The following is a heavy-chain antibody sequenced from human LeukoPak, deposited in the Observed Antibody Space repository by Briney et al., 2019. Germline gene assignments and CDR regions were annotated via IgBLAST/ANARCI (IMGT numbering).Heavy chain of an antibody. CDR1: GXSISSYY. J-gene: IGHJ4*02. V-gene: IGHV4-59*08. Sequence: SETLSLTCTVSGXSISSYYWSWIRQPPGKGLEWIGYISYSGSTNYNPSLKSRVTISADTSKNQVSLTLSSVTAADTAVYYCARHPELYFFDYWGQGTLVTVSS. CDR2: ISYSGST. D-gene: IGHD3-10*01. CDR3: ARHPELYFFDY.